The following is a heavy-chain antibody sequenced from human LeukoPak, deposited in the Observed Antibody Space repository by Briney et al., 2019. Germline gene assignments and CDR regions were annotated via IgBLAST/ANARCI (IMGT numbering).Heavy chain of an antibody. D-gene: IGHD2-2*01. Sequence: ASVKVSCKASGYTFTGYYMHWVRQAPGQGLEWMGWINPISGGTNYAQKFQGRVTMTRDTSISTAYMELSRLRSDDTAVYYCASLGEYCSITSCYDSYYFDYWGQGTLVTVSS. CDR3: ASLGEYCSITSCYDSYYFDY. CDR1: GYTFTGYY. CDR2: INPISGGT. V-gene: IGHV1-2*02. J-gene: IGHJ4*02.